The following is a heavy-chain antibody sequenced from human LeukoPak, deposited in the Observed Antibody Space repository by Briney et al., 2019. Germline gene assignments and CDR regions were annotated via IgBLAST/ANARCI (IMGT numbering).Heavy chain of an antibody. V-gene: IGHV3-21*01. Sequence: GGSLRLSCAASGFTFSSYSMNWVRQAPGKGLEWVSSISSSSSYIYYADSVKGRFTISRDNAKNSLYLQMNSLRAEDTAVYYCARDQQLVWVQYYYYMDVWGKGTTVTVSS. D-gene: IGHD6-13*01. CDR3: ARDQQLVWVQYYYYMDV. CDR1: GFTFSSYS. CDR2: ISSSSSYI. J-gene: IGHJ6*03.